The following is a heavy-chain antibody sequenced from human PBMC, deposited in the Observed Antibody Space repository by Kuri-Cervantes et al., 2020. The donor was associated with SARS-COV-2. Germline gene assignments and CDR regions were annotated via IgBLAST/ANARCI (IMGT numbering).Heavy chain of an antibody. V-gene: IGHV4-39*01. J-gene: IGHJ6*02. CDR2: IYYSGTT. Sequence: SKTLSPPCTALGCPIRSSSYYWGWIRQPPGKDLEWIGSIYYSGTTYYNPSLKSRVTISIDTSKNQFSLELNSVTAADTSVYYCARHGAVVGGYYYPMDVWGQGTTVTVSS. CDR3: ARHGAVVGGYYYPMDV. D-gene: IGHD6-19*01. CDR1: GCPIRSSSYY.